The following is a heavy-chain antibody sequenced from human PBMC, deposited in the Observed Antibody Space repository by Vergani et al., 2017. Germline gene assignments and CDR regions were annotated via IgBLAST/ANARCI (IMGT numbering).Heavy chain of an antibody. D-gene: IGHD5-18*01. Sequence: EVQLVESGGGLVPPGRSLRLSCAASGFSFGDYAMTWVRQAPGKGLEGVAFIRNKAYGGTTEYAGSVKGRFTISRDDYKRLAYLQLSGLKTDDTAVYFCSRGRGYSFGYSDYWGQGTLVTVSS. J-gene: IGHJ4*02. CDR1: GFSFGDYA. CDR2: IRNKAYGGTT. CDR3: SRGRGYSFGYSDY. V-gene: IGHV3-49*04.